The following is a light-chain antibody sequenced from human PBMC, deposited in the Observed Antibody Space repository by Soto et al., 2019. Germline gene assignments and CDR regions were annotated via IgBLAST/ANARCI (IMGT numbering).Light chain of an antibody. J-gene: IGLJ1*01. CDR2: EVS. CDR3: SSYTTSSTLV. CDR1: SSDVGDYNY. V-gene: IGLV2-14*01. Sequence: QPVLTQPASVSGSPGQSITISCTGTSSDVGDYNYVSWYQQHPGKAPKLMIYEVSYRPSGVSHRFSGSKSGNTASLTISGLQAEDEADYYCSSYTTSSTLVFGAGTKVTVL.